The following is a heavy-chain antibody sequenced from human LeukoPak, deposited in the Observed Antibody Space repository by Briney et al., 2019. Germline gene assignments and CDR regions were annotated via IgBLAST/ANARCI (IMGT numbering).Heavy chain of an antibody. CDR2: INPNSGGT. V-gene: IGHV1-2*02. D-gene: IGHD2-2*01. CDR3: ARADRGYCSSTSCFEDY. Sequence: ASVKVSCKASGYTFTGYYMHWVRQAPGQGLEWMGWINPNSGGTNYAQKFQGRVTMTRDTSISTAYMELSRLRSDDTAVYYCARADRGYCSSTSCFEDYWGQGTLVTVSS. J-gene: IGHJ4*02. CDR1: GYTFTGYY.